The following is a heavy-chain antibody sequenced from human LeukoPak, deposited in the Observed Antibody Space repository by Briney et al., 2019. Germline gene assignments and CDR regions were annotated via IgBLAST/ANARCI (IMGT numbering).Heavy chain of an antibody. CDR1: GFTVTSNY. Sequence: PGGSLRLSCAASGFTVTSNYMSWVRQAPGKGLEWVSVIYGDGRIHYAESVKGRFTISRDDSKNTLYLQMNSLRAEDTAVYYCARESGYSYGLAGFFDYWGQGTLVTVSS. CDR3: ARESGYSYGLAGFFDY. V-gene: IGHV3-53*01. CDR2: IYGDGRI. J-gene: IGHJ4*02. D-gene: IGHD5-18*01.